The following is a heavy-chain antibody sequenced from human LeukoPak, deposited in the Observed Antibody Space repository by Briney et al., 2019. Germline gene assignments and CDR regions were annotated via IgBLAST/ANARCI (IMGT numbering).Heavy chain of an antibody. V-gene: IGHV1-2*02. CDR1: GYTFTGYY. Sequence: AASVKVSCKASGYTFTGYYMHWVRQAPGQGLEWMGWINPTSGGTNYAQKFQGRVTMTRDTSISTAYMELSRLRSDDTAVYYCARVMVRGVLGAFDIWGQGTMVTVSS. D-gene: IGHD3-10*01. J-gene: IGHJ3*02. CDR3: ARVMVRGVLGAFDI. CDR2: INPTSGGT.